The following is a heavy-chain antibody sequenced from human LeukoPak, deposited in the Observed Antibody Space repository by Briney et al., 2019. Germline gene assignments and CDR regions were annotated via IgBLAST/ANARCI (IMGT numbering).Heavy chain of an antibody. CDR1: GYTFTSYY. J-gene: IGHJ4*02. V-gene: IGHV1-46*01. D-gene: IGHD6-19*01. Sequence: GASVKVSCKASGYTFTSYYMHWVRQAPGQGLEWMGIINPSGGSTSYAQKFQGGVTMTRDTSTSTVYMELSSLRSEDTAVYYCAREVAGTNPDYWGQGTLVTVPS. CDR3: AREVAGTNPDY. CDR2: INPSGGST.